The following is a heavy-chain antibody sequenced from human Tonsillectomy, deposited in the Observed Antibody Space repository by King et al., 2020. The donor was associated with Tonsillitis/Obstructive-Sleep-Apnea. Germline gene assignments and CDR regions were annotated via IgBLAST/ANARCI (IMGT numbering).Heavy chain of an antibody. CDR1: GYTFTRYY. D-gene: IGHD5-12*01. J-gene: IGHJ4*02. V-gene: IGHV1-46*01. CDR2: INPSSSIT. Sequence: QLVQSGAEVKKPGASVKVSCKASGYTFTRYYIHWVRQARGPGLEWMGIINPSSSITTHAQKFQGRDTMTRDTSTSTVYMELSSLTSDDTAVYYCARDDVVARYIDSWGQGTLVTVSS. CDR3: ARDDVVARYIDS.